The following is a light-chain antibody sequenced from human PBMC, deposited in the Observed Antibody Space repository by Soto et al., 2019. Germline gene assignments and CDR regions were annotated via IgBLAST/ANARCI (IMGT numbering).Light chain of an antibody. CDR3: HQYNSYWT. Sequence: DTHMTQSPSTLSASVGHIFTITCRASQSIGSWLAWYQQKPGKAPKLLIYKTSILENGVPSRFSGSGSGTEFTLSISSLKPDDFATYYCHQYNSYWTFGQGTKVDIK. CDR2: KTS. V-gene: IGKV1-5*03. J-gene: IGKJ1*01. CDR1: QSIGSW.